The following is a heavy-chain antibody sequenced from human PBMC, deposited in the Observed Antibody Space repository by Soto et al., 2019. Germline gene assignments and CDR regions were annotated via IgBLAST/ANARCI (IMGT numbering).Heavy chain of an antibody. CDR1: GGSVSGHY. V-gene: IGHV4-59*02. J-gene: IGHJ4*02. Sequence: PSETLSLTCTVSGGSVSGHYWSWIRQSPGKALEWIGHVHSGGNTNYNPSLRSRLTISADSSKNQFSLKLTSVTAADTAMYYCTRVLSPGYSDSWGQGTLVTVSS. CDR2: VHSGGNT. CDR3: TRVLSPGYSDS.